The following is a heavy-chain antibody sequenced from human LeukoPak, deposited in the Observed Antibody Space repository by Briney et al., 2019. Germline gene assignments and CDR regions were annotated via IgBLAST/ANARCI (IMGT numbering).Heavy chain of an antibody. D-gene: IGHD4-17*01. J-gene: IGHJ4*02. V-gene: IGHV1-69*13. Sequence: GASVKVSCKASGGTFSSYATSWVRQAPGQGLEWMGGIIPIFGTANYAQKFQGRVTITADESTSTAYMELSSLRSEDTAVYYCARVEGGTVNFDYWGQGTLVTVSS. CDR1: GGTFSSYA. CDR2: IIPIFGTA. CDR3: ARVEGGTVNFDY.